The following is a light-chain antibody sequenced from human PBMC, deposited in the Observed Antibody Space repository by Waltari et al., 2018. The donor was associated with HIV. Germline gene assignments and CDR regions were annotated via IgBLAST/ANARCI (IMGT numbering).Light chain of an antibody. J-gene: IGLJ2*01. Sequence: SYELTQPLSVSVSPGQTACITCSGDKLGDKYICWYQQRPGQSPVLVIYQHNKRPSGIPERFSGSNSENTASLTISGTQAMDEADYYCQAWDGSTAIFGGRTKLTVL. CDR1: KLGDKY. CDR3: QAWDGSTAI. V-gene: IGLV3-1*01. CDR2: QHN.